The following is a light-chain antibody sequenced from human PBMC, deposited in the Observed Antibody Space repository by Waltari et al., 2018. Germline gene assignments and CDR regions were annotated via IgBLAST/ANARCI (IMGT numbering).Light chain of an antibody. Sequence: CYQQHPGKATKLMMYEDTKRPSGVSNRFSGSKSGNTASLTSSGLQAEDEADYYCCSYAGSRGVVFGGGTKLTVL. J-gene: IGLJ2*01. CDR3: CSYAGSRGVV. CDR2: EDT. V-gene: IGLV2-23*01.